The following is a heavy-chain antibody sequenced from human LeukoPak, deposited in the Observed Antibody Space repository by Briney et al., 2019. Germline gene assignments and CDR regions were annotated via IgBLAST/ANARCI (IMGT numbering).Heavy chain of an antibody. V-gene: IGHV4-34*01. CDR3: AREFLGSAFDY. CDR2: INHSGST. D-gene: IGHD3-16*01. J-gene: IGHJ4*02. CDR1: GGSFSGYY. Sequence: PSETLSLTCAVYGGSFSGYYWSWIRQPPGKGLEWIGEINHSGSTNYNPSLKSRVTISVDTSKNQFSLKLSSVTAADTAVYYCAREFLGSAFDYWGQGTLVTVSS.